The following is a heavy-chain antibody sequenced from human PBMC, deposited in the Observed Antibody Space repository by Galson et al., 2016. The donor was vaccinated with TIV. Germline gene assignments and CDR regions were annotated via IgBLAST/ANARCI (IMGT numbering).Heavy chain of an antibody. J-gene: IGHJ6*02. V-gene: IGHV3-64*02. Sequence: SLRLSCAASGFSFTTYAMHWVRQAPGKGLEFVAGINNNGVSTHYADSVKGRFTISRDNSKNTLYLQMGSLTPEDMAVYYCARLAYCGGDCWGPYYYGLDVWAQGTTVTVSS. CDR2: INNNGVST. CDR1: GFSFTTYA. CDR3: ARLAYCGGDCWGPYYYGLDV. D-gene: IGHD2-21*02.